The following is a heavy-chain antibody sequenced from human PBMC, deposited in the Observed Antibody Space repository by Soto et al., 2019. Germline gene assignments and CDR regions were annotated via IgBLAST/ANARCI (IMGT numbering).Heavy chain of an antibody. CDR1: GFSSSRYF. D-gene: IGHD6-19*01. J-gene: IGHJ4*02. CDR3: AREASSGGTGLDF. CDR2: ILYGETNK. Sequence: QVQLVESGGGVVQPGRSLRLSCAATGFSSSRYFMHWVRQAPGKGLEWVAVILYGETNKYHADSVKGRFTIYRDNSKNKVYLQMNGLRVEDTAVYYCAREASSGGTGLDFWGQGALVTVSS. V-gene: IGHV3-30-3*01.